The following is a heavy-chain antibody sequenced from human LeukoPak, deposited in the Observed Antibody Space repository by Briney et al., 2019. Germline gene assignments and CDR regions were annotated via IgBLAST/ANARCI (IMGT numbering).Heavy chain of an antibody. CDR2: IYPGDSDT. CDR3: ARGSAYCSGGSCYLDY. CDR1: GYSFTSYW. J-gene: IGHJ4*02. D-gene: IGHD2-15*01. Sequence: GDSLKISGKVSGYSFTSYWICWVRQMPGKGLKGMGGIYPGDSDTRYSPSFQGQVTISADKSISTAYLQWSSLKASDTAMYCCARGSAYCSGGSCYLDYWGQGTLVTVSS. V-gene: IGHV5-51*01.